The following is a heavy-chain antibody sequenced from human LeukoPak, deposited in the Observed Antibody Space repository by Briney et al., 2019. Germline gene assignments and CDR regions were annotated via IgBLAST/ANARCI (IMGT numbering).Heavy chain of an antibody. D-gene: IGHD4-17*01. CDR2: IKSKTDGGTT. CDR3: TTGSTLFDYGDLPDFDY. CDR1: GFTFSNAW. J-gene: IGHJ4*02. Sequence: GGSLRLSCAASGFTFSNAWMSWVRQAPGKGLEWVGRIKSKTDGGTTDYAAPVKGRFTISRDDSKSTLYLQMNSLKTEDTAVYYCTTGSTLFDYGDLPDFDYWGQGTLVTVSS. V-gene: IGHV3-15*01.